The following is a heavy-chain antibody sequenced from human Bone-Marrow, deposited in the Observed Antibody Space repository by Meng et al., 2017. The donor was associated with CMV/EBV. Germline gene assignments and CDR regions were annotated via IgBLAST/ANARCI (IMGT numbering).Heavy chain of an antibody. J-gene: IGHJ3*02. CDR3: ARGGGYCSSTSCYDAFDI. D-gene: IGHD2-2*01. Sequence: GGSLKISCAASGFTFSDYYMSWIRQAPGKGLEWVSYISGSGSTIYYADSVKGRFTISRDNAKNSLYLQMNSLRAEDTAVYYCARGGGYCSSTSCYDAFDIWGQGTMVTVSS. CDR1: GFTFSDYY. V-gene: IGHV3-11*01. CDR2: ISGSGSTI.